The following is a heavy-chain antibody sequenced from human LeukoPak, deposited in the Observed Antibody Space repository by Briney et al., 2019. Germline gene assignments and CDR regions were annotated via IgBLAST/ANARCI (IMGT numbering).Heavy chain of an antibody. CDR3: ARSSLAGGNSAFRRRGHTFQY. V-gene: IGHV4-31*03. D-gene: IGHD4-23*01. CDR1: GGSITSGGYY. CDR2: IYYSGST. J-gene: IGHJ1*01. Sequence: KPSETLSLTCTVSGGSITSGGYYWSWIRQHPGKGLEWIGYIYYSGSTYYNPSLKRLTISIDTSKNQFSLKLSSVTAADTAVYYCARSSLAGGNSAFRRRGHTFQYWGQGTLVTVSS.